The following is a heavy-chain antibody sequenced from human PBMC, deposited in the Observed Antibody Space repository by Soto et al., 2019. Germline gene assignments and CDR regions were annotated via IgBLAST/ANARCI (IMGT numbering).Heavy chain of an antibody. CDR3: VRVNDYSYQFYYCMDV. CDR2: IFSDNER. D-gene: IGHD5-12*01. CDR1: GFSLTTGRMG. Sequence: QVTLKESGPVLVKPTETLTLTCTVSGFSLTTGRMGVSWIRQSPGKALEWLAHIFSDNERSYSTSMQGRLTISKDSSGSQVVLIMTNMDPVDSVTYYCVRVNDYSYQFYYCMDVWGPGTSVTVSS. V-gene: IGHV2-26*01. J-gene: IGHJ6*02.